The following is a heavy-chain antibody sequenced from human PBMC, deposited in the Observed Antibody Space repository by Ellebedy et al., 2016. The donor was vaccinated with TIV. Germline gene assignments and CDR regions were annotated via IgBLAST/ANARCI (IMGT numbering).Heavy chain of an antibody. CDR2: ISGSGGST. D-gene: IGHD3-16*02. CDR1: GFTFSSYA. CDR3: AKGKISVYDYVWGSYRPEYYFDY. J-gene: IGHJ4*02. Sequence: GGSLRLXXAASGFTFSSYAMSWVRQAPGKGLEWVSAISGSGGSTYYADSVKGRFTISRDNSKNTLYLQMNSLRAEDTAVYYCAKGKISVYDYVWGSYRPEYYFDYWGQGTLVTVSS. V-gene: IGHV3-23*01.